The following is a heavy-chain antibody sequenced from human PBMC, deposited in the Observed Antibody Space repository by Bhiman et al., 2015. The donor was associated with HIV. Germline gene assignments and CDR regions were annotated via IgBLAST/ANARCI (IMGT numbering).Heavy chain of an antibody. V-gene: IGHV3-30*18. CDR1: GFTFSNG. J-gene: IGHJ4*02. D-gene: IGHD6-13*01. CDR2: ISYDGSDK. CDR3: AKDTSARTAAAGPSSPGY. Sequence: QVQLVESGGGVVQPGRSLRLSCAASGFTFSNGMHWVRQAPGKGLEWVAVISYDGSDKYYADSVKGRFTISRDNSKNTLYLQMNSLRAEDTAVYYCAKDTSARTAAAGPSSPGYWGQGTLVTVSS.